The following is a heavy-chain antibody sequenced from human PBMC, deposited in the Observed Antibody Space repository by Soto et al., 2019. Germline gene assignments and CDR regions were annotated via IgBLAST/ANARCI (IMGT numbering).Heavy chain of an antibody. J-gene: IGHJ6*03. CDR2: IVSFAGVP. CDR3: AREPSIAAVGIPLYSYYYMDV. V-gene: IGHV1-69*08. CDR1: GDKFSSYT. Sequence: QVQLVQSGAEVRNPGSSVKVSCKASGDKFSSYTISWVRQAPGQGLEWMGRIVSFAGVPIYAQLFQGSITITADSSSSRAYMELTSLTSDDTAVYYCAREPSIAAVGIPLYSYYYMDVWGEGTAVTVSS. D-gene: IGHD6-13*01.